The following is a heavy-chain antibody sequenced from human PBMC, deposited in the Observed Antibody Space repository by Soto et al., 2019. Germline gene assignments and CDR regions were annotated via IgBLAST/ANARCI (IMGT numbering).Heavy chain of an antibody. V-gene: IGHV3-23*01. CDR2: IRGGVGST. CDR3: AKAPRWNYWEIGFDP. Sequence: GGSLRPSFPPPEFPFATIAWSGFPQPPGKGRGGVSAIRGGVGSTYYADSVKGRFTISRDNSKNTLYLQMNSLRAEDTAVYYCAKAPRWNYWEIGFDPWGQGTLVTVSS. J-gene: IGHJ5*02. CDR1: EFPFATIA. D-gene: IGHD1-7*01.